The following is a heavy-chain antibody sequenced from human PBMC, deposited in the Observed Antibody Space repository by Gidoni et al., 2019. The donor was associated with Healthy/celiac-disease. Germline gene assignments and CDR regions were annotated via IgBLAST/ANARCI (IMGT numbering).Heavy chain of an antibody. J-gene: IGHJ4*02. CDR2: MSSSSTI. CDR1: GFTFSSYS. Sequence: EVQLLESGGGLVPPGGSLRPACAASGFTFSSYSMNWVRQAPGTGLEWVSYMSSSSTIYYADSGKGRFTISRDNAKNSLYLQMNSLRAEDTAVYYCARGLGAAGYGGRYWGQGTLVTVSS. D-gene: IGHD6-13*01. CDR3: ARGLGAAGYGGRY. V-gene: IGHV3-48*01.